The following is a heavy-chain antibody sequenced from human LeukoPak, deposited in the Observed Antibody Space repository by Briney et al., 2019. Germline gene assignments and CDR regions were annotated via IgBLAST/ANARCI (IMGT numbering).Heavy chain of an antibody. CDR2: IYTSGST. J-gene: IGHJ5*02. CDR1: GGSISSYY. V-gene: IGHV4-4*07. Sequence: PSETLSLTCTVSGGSISSYYWSWIRQPAGKGLEWIGRIYTSGSTNYNPSLKSRVTMSVDTSKNQFSLKLSSVTAAVTAVYYCARGRYYYDSSGPNWFDPWGQGTLVTVSS. CDR3: ARGRYYYDSSGPNWFDP. D-gene: IGHD3-22*01.